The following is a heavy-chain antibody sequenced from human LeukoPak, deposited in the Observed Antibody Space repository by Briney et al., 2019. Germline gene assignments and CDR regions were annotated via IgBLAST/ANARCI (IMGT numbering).Heavy chain of an antibody. V-gene: IGHV3-23*01. CDR1: GFTFSDYA. Sequence: GGSLRLSCAASGFTFSDYAVSWVRQAPGKGLEWVSVIIGSGGSTSYADSVKGRFTISRDNAKNSLYLQMNSLRAEDTAVYYCARDRSSSWFYYYYMDVWGKGTTVTVSS. CDR3: ARDRSSSWFYYYYMDV. D-gene: IGHD6-13*01. CDR2: IIGSGGST. J-gene: IGHJ6*03.